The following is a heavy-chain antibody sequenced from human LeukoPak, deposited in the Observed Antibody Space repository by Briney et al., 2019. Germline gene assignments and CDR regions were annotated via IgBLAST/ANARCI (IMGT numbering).Heavy chain of an antibody. CDR2: LSGSGDST. D-gene: IGHD3-16*01. CDR3: AKKVGGVYVMDV. CDR1: GLXFSTYA. J-gene: IGHJ6*02. V-gene: IGHV3-23*01. Sequence: GGSLRLSCAASGLXFSTYAMSWVRQAPGKGLEWVSTLSGSGDSTYYADSVKGRVTISRDNSKNTLFLQMNSLRAEDTAVYYCAKKVGGVYVMDVWGQGTTVTVSS.